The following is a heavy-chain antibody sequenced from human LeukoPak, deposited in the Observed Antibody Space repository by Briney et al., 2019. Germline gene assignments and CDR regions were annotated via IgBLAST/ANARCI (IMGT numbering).Heavy chain of an antibody. Sequence: GGSLRLSCATSGFTFNLAWVSWVRQAPGKGLEWVGRIKRNTQGATTDYAAAVKGRFTISRDDSKNTLYLQMNGLEIEDTGVYYCTTHPGYESYWGQGTLVTVSS. CDR2: IKRNTQGATT. V-gene: IGHV3-15*01. CDR3: TTHPGYESY. D-gene: IGHD2-15*01. J-gene: IGHJ4*02. CDR1: GFTFNLAW.